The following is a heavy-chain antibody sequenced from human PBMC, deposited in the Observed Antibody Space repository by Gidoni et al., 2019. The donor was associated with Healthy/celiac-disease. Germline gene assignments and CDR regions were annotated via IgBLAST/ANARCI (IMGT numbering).Heavy chain of an antibody. D-gene: IGHD6-19*01. J-gene: IGHJ4*02. CDR1: GGSISSYY. Sequence: QVQLQESGPGLVKPSETLSLTCTASGGSISSYYWRWIRQPAGKGLEWIGRIYTSGSTNYNPSLKSRVTMSVDTSKNQFSLKLSSVTAADTAVYYCARAPYSSGWSHFDYWGQGTLVTVSS. V-gene: IGHV4-4*07. CDR3: ARAPYSSGWSHFDY. CDR2: IYTSGST.